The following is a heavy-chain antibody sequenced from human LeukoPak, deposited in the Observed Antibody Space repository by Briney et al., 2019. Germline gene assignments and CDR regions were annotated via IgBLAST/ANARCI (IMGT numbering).Heavy chain of an antibody. Sequence: ASVKVSCKASGYTFTSYYMHWVRQAPGQGLEWMGIINPSGGSTSYAQRFQGRVTMTRDTSTSTVYMELSSLRSEDTAVYYCARDFWYYYDSSGYYYDYWGQGTLVTVSS. D-gene: IGHD3-22*01. CDR1: GYTFTSYY. J-gene: IGHJ4*02. CDR3: ARDFWYYYDSSGYYYDY. V-gene: IGHV1-46*01. CDR2: INPSGGST.